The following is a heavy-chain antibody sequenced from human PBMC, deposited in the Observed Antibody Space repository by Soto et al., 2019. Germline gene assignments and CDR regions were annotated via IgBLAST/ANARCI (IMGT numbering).Heavy chain of an antibody. J-gene: IGHJ6*02. Sequence: QVQLVQSGAEVKKPGSSVKVSCKASGGTFSSYTISWVRQAPGQGLEWMGGIIPTFGTADYAQKFQGRVTITADESTSTGYMELSSLRSEDTALHYCARPSCGAACYYYGMDVWGQGTAVTVSS. CDR1: GGTFSSYT. CDR3: ARPSCGAACYYYGMDV. D-gene: IGHD2-21*01. CDR2: IIPTFGTA. V-gene: IGHV1-69*12.